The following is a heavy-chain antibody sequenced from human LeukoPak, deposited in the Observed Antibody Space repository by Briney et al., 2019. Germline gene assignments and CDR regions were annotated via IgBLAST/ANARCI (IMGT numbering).Heavy chain of an antibody. V-gene: IGHV1-18*04. J-gene: IGHJ4*02. D-gene: IGHD6-6*01. CDR3: ARASIEDY. CDR2: ISAYNGNT. CDR1: GYTFTGYY. Sequence: ASVKVSCKASGYTFTGYYMHWVRQAPGQGLEWMGWISAYNGNTNYAQKLQGRVTMTTDASTSTAYMELRSLRSDDTAVYYCARASIEDYWGQGTLVTVSS.